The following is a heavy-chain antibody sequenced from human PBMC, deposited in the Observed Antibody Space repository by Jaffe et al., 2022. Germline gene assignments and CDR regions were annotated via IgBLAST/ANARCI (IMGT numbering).Heavy chain of an antibody. D-gene: IGHD4-17*01. CDR2: IKSKTDGGTT. CDR3: TTAADYGDYILGYYYYMDV. Sequence: EVQLVESGGGLVKPGGSLRLSCAASGFTFSNAWMSWVRQAPGKGLEWVGRIKSKTDGGTTDYAAPVKGRFTISRDDSKNTLYLQMNSLKTEDTAVYYCTTAADYGDYILGYYYYMDVWGKGTTVTVSS. V-gene: IGHV3-15*01. J-gene: IGHJ6*03. CDR1: GFTFSNAW.